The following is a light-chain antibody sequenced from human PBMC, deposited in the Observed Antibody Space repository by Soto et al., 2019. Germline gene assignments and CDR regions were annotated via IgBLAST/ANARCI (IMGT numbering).Light chain of an antibody. CDR1: SSDIGDYNY. CDR3: SSYTSTTSLVV. CDR2: DVS. J-gene: IGLJ3*02. V-gene: IGLV2-14*01. Sequence: QSALTQPASVSGSPGQSITISCTGTSSDIGDYNYVSWYQQHPGKVPKLVIYDVSHRPSGVSNRFSGFKSGNTASLTISGLQAEDEADYYCSSYTSTTSLVVFGGGTELTVL.